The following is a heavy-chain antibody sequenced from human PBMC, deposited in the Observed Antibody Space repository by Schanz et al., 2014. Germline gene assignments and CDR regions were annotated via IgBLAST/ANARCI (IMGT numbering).Heavy chain of an antibody. CDR3: AKELNRRGGQTNFYYYYGMDV. CDR2: ISYDGNTK. J-gene: IGHJ6*02. Sequence: VQLLESGGGLVQPGGSLRLSCAASGFTFNSYAFHWVRQAPGKGLEWVALISYDGNTKYYADSVKGRFTISRDNSQNTLYLQMNTLRTEDTAVYSGAKELNRRGGQTNFYYYYGMDVWGQGTTVTVSS. CDR1: GFTFNSYA. D-gene: IGHD5-12*01. V-gene: IGHV3-30-3*01.